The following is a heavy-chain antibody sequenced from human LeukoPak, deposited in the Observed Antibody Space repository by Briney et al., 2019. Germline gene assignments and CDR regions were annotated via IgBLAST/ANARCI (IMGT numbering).Heavy chain of an antibody. J-gene: IGHJ6*02. Sequence: ASVKVSCKASGYTFTSYDINWVRQATGQGLEWMGWMNPNSGNTGYAQKFQGRVTMTRNTSISTAHMELSSLRSEDTAVYYCARVPQTTVTSYGMDVWGQGTTVTVSS. CDR1: GYTFTSYD. CDR2: MNPNSGNT. D-gene: IGHD4-17*01. V-gene: IGHV1-8*01. CDR3: ARVPQTTVTSYGMDV.